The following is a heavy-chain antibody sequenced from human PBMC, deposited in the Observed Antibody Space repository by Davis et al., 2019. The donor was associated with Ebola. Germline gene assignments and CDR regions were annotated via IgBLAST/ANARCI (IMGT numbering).Heavy chain of an antibody. D-gene: IGHD5-18*01. V-gene: IGHV3-21*01. Sequence: GGSLRLSCAASGFTFSTYSMSWVRQAPGKGLEWVSSISSDSDYIYYADSAKGRFTISRDNAKNSQYLQMNSLRAEDTAVYYCAKDSRYSYSLDYWGQGTLVTVSS. CDR2: ISSDSDYI. CDR3: AKDSRYSYSLDY. J-gene: IGHJ4*02. CDR1: GFTFSTYS.